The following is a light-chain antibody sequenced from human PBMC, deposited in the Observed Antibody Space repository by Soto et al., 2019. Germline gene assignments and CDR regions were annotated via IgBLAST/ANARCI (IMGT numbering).Light chain of an antibody. CDR2: DAS. V-gene: IGKV1-33*01. J-gene: IGKJ3*01. Sequence: DIQMTQSPSSLSASVGDRVTITCQASQDISNYLNWYQQKLGKAPKLLIYDASNLETGVPSRFSGSGSGTYFTFAISSLQPEDIATYYCQQYDNLFTFGPGTKGDIK. CDR3: QQYDNLFT. CDR1: QDISNY.